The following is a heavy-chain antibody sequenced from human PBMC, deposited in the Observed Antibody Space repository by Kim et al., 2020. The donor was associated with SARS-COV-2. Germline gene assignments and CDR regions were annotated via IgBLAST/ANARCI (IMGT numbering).Heavy chain of an antibody. V-gene: IGHV4-34*01. Sequence: SETLSLTCAVYGGSFSGYYWSWIRQPPGKGLEWIGEINHSGSTNYNPSLKSRVTISVDTSKNQFSLKLSSVTAADTAVYYCARGDLRPRYSYGPGCDRYYYYYGMDVWGQGTTVTVSS. J-gene: IGHJ6*02. CDR2: INHSGST. CDR1: GGSFSGYY. CDR3: ARGDLRPRYSYGPGCDRYYYYYGMDV. D-gene: IGHD5-18*01.